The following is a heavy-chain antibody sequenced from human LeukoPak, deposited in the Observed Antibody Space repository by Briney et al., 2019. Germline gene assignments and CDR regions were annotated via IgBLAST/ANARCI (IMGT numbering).Heavy chain of an antibody. CDR3: ARDLSSTANWEFDY. CDR1: GYTFTAYF. CDR2: INLDSGGT. J-gene: IGHJ4*02. V-gene: IGHV1-2*06. Sequence: ASVKVSCKASGYTFTAYFIHWVRQAPGQGLEWMGRINLDSGGTYYTQKFQGRITMTRDTSISTAYVELNGLTSDDTAVYYRARDLSSTANWEFDYWGQGALVTVSS. D-gene: IGHD5/OR15-5a*01.